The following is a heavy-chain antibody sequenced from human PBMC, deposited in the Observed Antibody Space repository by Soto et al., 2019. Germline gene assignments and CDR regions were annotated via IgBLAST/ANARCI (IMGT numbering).Heavy chain of an antibody. D-gene: IGHD6-13*01. J-gene: IGHJ4*02. CDR3: ARETVAAAGTN. CDR2: IWYDGSNK. V-gene: IGHV3-33*01. CDR1: GFTFSSYG. Sequence: GGSLRLSCAASGFTFSSYGMHWVRQAPGKGLEWVAVIWYDGSNKYYADSVKGRFTISRDNSKNTLYLQMNSLRAEDTAVYYCARETVAAAGTNWGQGTLVTVS.